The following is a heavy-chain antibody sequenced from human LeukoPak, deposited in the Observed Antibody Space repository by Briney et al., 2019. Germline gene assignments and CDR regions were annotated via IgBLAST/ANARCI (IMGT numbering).Heavy chain of an antibody. CDR3: ASDILTGYYAMDV. Sequence: APVKVSCKASGYTFTGYYMHWVRQAPGQGLEWMGWINPNSGGTNYAQKFQGWVTMTRDTSISTAYMELSRLRSDDTAVYYCASDILTGYYAMDVWGQGTTVTVSS. V-gene: IGHV1-2*04. CDR1: GYTFTGYY. D-gene: IGHD3-9*01. CDR2: INPNSGGT. J-gene: IGHJ6*02.